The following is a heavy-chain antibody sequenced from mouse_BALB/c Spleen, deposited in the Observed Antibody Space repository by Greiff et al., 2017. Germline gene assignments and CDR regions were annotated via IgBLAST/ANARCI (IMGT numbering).Heavy chain of an antibody. CDR1: GYTFTSYW. CDR2: INPSTGYT. CDR3: ARRLRDAMDY. D-gene: IGHD2-4*01. J-gene: IGHJ4*01. Sequence: VQLQQSGAELAKPGASVKMSCKASGYTFTSYWMHWVKQRPGQGLEWIGYINPSTGYTEYNQKFKDKATLTADKSSSTAYMQLSSLTSEDSAVYYCARRLRDAMDYWGQGTSVTVSS. V-gene: IGHV1-7*01.